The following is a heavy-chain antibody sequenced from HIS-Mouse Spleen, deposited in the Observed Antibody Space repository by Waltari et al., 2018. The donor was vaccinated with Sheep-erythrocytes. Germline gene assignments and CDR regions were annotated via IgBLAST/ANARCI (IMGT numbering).Heavy chain of an antibody. CDR1: GGSISSSSYY. J-gene: IGHJ4*02. CDR2: IYYSGRT. Sequence: QLQLQESGPGLVKPSETLSLTCTVSGGSISSSSYYWGWIRQPPGKGLEWMGSIYYSGRTYSNPSLKIRVTISVDTSKNQFSLKLSSVTAADTAVYYCARLYYYDSSGYYFDYWGQGTLVTVSS. CDR3: ARLYYYDSSGYYFDY. D-gene: IGHD3-22*01. V-gene: IGHV4-39*01.